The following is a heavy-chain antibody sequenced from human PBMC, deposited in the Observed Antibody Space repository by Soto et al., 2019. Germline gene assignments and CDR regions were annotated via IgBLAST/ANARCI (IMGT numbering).Heavy chain of an antibody. J-gene: IGHJ4*02. CDR1: GFTFSSYS. D-gene: IGHD6-19*01. V-gene: IGHV3-48*01. CDR3: ARRTSGYFAY. CDR2: ISSSSYTI. Sequence: LRLSCAASGFTFSSYSMNWVRQAPGKGLEWISYISSSSYTIYYAASVKGRFTISRDNSKNTLYLEMNSLRAEDTAVYYCARRTSGYFAYWGQGALVTVSS.